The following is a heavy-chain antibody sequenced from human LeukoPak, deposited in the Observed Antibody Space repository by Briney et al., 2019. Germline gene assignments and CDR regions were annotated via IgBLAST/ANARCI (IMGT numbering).Heavy chain of an antibody. CDR2: ITGTGGST. V-gene: IGHV3-23*01. D-gene: IGHD5-18*01. CDR3: AKDIRSGYSYGGFDY. Sequence: GGSLRLSCAASGFTFSSYAMSWVRQAPGKGLEWVSAITGTGGSTYYVASVKGRFTVSRDNSRNTLYLQMNSLRAEDSAMYYCAKDIRSGYSYGGFDYWGQGTLVTVSS. CDR1: GFTFSSYA. J-gene: IGHJ4*02.